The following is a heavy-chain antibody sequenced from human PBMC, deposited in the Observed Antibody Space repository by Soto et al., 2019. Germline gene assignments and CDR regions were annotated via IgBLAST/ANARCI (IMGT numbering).Heavy chain of an antibody. CDR3: AREDTAMGTASMDV. J-gene: IGHJ6*02. D-gene: IGHD5-18*01. CDR1: GFTFSSYA. CDR2: ISYDGSNK. V-gene: IGHV3-30-3*01. Sequence: PGGSLRLSCAASGFTFSSYAMHWVRQAPGKGLEWVAVISYDGSNKYYADSVKGRFTISRDNSKNTLYLQMNSLRAEDTAVYYCAREDTAMGTASMDVWGQGTTVTVSS.